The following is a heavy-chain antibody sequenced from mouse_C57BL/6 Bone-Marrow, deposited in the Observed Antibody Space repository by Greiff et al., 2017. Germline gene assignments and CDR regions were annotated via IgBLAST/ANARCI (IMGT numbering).Heavy chain of an antibody. V-gene: IGHV14-4*01. CDR3: TTDYGDV. D-gene: IGHD2-4*01. CDR2: IDPEKWDT. CDR1: GFNIKDDY. J-gene: IGHJ1*03. Sequence: EVQGVESGAELVRPGASVKLSCTASGFNIKDDYMHWVKQRPEQGLEWIGWIDPEKWDTEYASKFQGKATITADNSSNTAYLQLSSLTSEDTAVSYCTTDYGDVWGTGTTVTVSS.